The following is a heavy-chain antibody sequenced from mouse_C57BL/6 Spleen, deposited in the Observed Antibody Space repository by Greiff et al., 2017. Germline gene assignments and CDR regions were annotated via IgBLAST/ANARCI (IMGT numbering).Heavy chain of an antibody. J-gene: IGHJ2*01. V-gene: IGHV14-1*01. CDR3: TTSGNGNYFGY. D-gene: IGHD1-2*01. Sequence: EVQLQQSGAELVRPGASVKLSCTASGFNIKDYYMHWVKQRPEQRLEWIGRIDPEDGETEYATKIQGKATMTADTSSNTAYLQLSSLTSEDAAVYYCTTSGNGNYFGYWGQGTTLTVSS. CDR1: GFNIKDYY. CDR2: IDPEDGET.